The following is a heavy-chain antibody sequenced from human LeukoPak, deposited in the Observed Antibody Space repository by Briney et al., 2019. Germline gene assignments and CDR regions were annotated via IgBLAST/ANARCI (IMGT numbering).Heavy chain of an antibody. CDR1: GYTFTSYG. Sequence: GASVKVSCKASGYTFTSYGISWVRQAPGQGLEWMGWISAYNGNTNYAQKLQGRVTMTTDTSTSTAYMELRSLRSDDTAVYYCARDKTGTYFLSRGNWFEPWGQGTLVTVSS. CDR2: ISAYNGNT. V-gene: IGHV1-18*01. D-gene: IGHD1-1*01. CDR3: ARDKTGTYFLSRGNWFEP. J-gene: IGHJ5*02.